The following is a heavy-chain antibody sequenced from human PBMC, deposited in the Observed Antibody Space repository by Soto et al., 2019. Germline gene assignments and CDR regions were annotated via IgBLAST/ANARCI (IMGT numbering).Heavy chain of an antibody. D-gene: IGHD6-19*01. CDR3: ARARLAVVPFDQ. CDR2: INQDGSEK. CDR1: GFTFSNYW. V-gene: IGHV3-7*03. Sequence: GGSLRLSCAASGFTFSNYWMAWVRQAPGKGLEWVANINQDGSEKYYVDSVKGRFTISRDNAKNSLYLQMNSLRAEDTAVYYCARARLAVVPFDQWGQGTLVTSPQ. J-gene: IGHJ4*02.